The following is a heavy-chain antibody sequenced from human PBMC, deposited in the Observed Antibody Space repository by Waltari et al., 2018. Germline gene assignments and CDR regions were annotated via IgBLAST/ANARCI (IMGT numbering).Heavy chain of an antibody. CDR1: GYTFPNFG. CDR3: ARGGGPRTVVALTFDL. D-gene: IGHD2-15*01. J-gene: IGHJ4*02. Sequence: QVQLVQSGAEVKTPGASVKVACKASGYTFPNFGVNWVRKAPGQGLEWMGWISPYNGYADYEHTFQGRVTMTTDTSTKTAYLELTSLRSDDTAVYYCARGGGPRTVVALTFDLWGQGTLITVSS. CDR2: ISPYNGYA. V-gene: IGHV1-18*01.